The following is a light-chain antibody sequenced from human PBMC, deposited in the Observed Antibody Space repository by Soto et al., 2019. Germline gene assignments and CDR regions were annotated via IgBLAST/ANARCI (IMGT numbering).Light chain of an antibody. V-gene: IGKV1-9*01. J-gene: IGKJ5*01. CDR1: QGIRSY. CDR3: QQLNSYST. CDR2: AAS. Sequence: DIQLTQSPSFLSASVGDRVTITCRASQGIRSYLAWYQQKPGKAPKLLIYAASTLQSGVPSRFSGSGSGTDFTLTITSLQPEDFATYYCQQLNSYSTFGQGTRLEIK.